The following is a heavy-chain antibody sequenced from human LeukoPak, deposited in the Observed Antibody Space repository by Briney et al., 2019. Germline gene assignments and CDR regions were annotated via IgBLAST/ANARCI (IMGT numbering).Heavy chain of an antibody. CDR3: AGELATISMPRRPYGMDV. CDR1: GGSFSGYY. J-gene: IGHJ6*02. D-gene: IGHD5-12*01. CDR2: INHSGGT. V-gene: IGHV4-34*01. Sequence: SETLSLTCAVYGGSFSGYYWSWIRQPPGKGLEWIGEINHSGGTNYNPSLKSRVTISVDTSKNQFSLKLSSVTAADTAVYYCAGELATISMPRRPYGMDVWGQGTTVTVSS.